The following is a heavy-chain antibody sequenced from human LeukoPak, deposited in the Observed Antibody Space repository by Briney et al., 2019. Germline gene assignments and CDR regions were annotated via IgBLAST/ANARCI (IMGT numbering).Heavy chain of an antibody. CDR2: IKQDGSEK. CDR1: GFTFSNYW. CDR3: ARVEGKVTTSRGSF. Sequence: GGSLRLSCAASGFTFSNYWMSWVRQAPGKGLEWVANIKQDGSEKYHVDSVKGRFTISRDNAKNSLYLQMNSLRDEDTALYYCARVEGKVTTSRGSFWGQGTLVTVSS. V-gene: IGHV3-7*01. J-gene: IGHJ4*02. D-gene: IGHD4-4*01.